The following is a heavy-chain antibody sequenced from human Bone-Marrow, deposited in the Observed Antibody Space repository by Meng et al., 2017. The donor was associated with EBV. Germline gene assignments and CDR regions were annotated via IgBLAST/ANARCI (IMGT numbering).Heavy chain of an antibody. V-gene: IGHV3-33*01. Sequence: VELVGSGGGVVQPGRSLRLSCEASGFEFNKYGMHWIRQAPGKGLEWLAVIWYDGSNPYYADSVSGRFSISRDNSQNTLFLQMNSLRDEDTAVYYCARGYTTSWYYFDYWGQGTLVTVSS. D-gene: IGHD2-2*01. CDR2: IWYDGSNP. J-gene: IGHJ4*02. CDR3: ARGYTTSWYYFDY. CDR1: GFEFNKYG.